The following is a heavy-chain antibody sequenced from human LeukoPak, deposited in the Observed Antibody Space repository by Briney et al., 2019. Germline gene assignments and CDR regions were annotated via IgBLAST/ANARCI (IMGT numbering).Heavy chain of an antibody. Sequence: GGSLRLSCAASGFIFGDYAMHWVRQVPGKGLEWVAAIAFDDTDRYYIDSVKGRFTISRDDSKNTLYLHMTSLRAEDTAVYYCTNSDDYGDYWGQGTLVTVSS. CDR1: GFIFGDYA. CDR2: IAFDDTDR. J-gene: IGHJ4*02. CDR3: TNSDDYGDY. V-gene: IGHV3-30*04.